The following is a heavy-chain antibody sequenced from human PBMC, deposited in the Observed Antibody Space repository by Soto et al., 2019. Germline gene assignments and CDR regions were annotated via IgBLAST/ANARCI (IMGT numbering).Heavy chain of an antibody. Sequence: ASVKVSCKASGYTFTGYYIHWVRQAPGQGLEWMGWINPNSGGTNYAQKFQGRVTMTRDTSISTAYMELSRLRSDDTAVYYCARVRGGSYERYYFDYWGQGTLVTVSS. CDR3: ARVRGGSYERYYFDY. D-gene: IGHD1-26*01. CDR2: INPNSGGT. V-gene: IGHV1-2*02. CDR1: GYTFTGYY. J-gene: IGHJ4*02.